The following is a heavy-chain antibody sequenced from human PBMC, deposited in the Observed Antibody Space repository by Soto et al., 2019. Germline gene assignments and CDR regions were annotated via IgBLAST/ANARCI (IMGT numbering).Heavy chain of an antibody. CDR1: GYTFTSYG. Sequence: QVQLVQSGAEVKKPGASVKVSCKASGYTFTSYGISWVRQAPGQGLEWMGWISDYNGNTNYAQKLQGRVTMTTDTPPSTAYMELWSLRSDDTAVYYCARYCTNGVCSPRPYYYGMDVWGQGTTVTVSS. J-gene: IGHJ6*02. CDR2: ISDYNGNT. CDR3: ARYCTNGVCSPRPYYYGMDV. D-gene: IGHD2-8*01. V-gene: IGHV1-18*04.